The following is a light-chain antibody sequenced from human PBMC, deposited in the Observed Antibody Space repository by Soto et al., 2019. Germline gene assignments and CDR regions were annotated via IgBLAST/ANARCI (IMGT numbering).Light chain of an antibody. Sequence: DIQMTQSPSSVSASVGDRVTITCRASQAISTWLTWYQQKPGKAPKLLIYAASNLQTGVPSRFSGSGSGTDFTLTISSLQPEDFATYYCQQANSFPRTFGQGTKVEIK. CDR1: QAISTW. CDR2: AAS. V-gene: IGKV1D-12*01. J-gene: IGKJ1*01. CDR3: QQANSFPRT.